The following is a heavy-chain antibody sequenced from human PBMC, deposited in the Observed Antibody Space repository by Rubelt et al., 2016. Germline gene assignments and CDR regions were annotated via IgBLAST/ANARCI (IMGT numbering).Heavy chain of an antibody. D-gene: IGHD1-26*01. CDR3: TRLSGNGLDY. CDR2: IRTKANSYAT. V-gene: IGHV3-73*01. Sequence: EVHLVESGGGLVQPGGSLRLSCATSGFTFSRSAMHWVRQASGKGLEWVARIRTKANSYATAYAVSLKGTVTISRDDSNNAAYLQRNSLKTEDTAVYYCTRLSGNGLDYWGQGTLVTVSS. CDR1: GFTFSRSA. J-gene: IGHJ4*02.